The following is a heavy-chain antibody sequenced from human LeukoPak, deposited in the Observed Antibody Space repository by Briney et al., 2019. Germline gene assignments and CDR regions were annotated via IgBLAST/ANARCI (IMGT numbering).Heavy chain of an antibody. CDR2: IRYDGSNK. D-gene: IGHD3-9*01. CDR1: GFTFSSYG. V-gene: IGHV3-30*02. J-gene: IGHJ4*02. CDR3: AKTPARDILTGPRFPFDY. Sequence: GGSLRLSCAASGFTFSSYGMHWVSQAPGKGLEWVAFIRYDGSNKYYADSVKGRFTISRDNSKNTLYLQMNSLRAEDTAVYYCAKTPARDILTGPRFPFDYWGQGTLVTVSS.